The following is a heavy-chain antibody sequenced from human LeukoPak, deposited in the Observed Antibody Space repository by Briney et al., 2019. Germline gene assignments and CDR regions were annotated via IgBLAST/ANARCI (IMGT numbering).Heavy chain of an antibody. V-gene: IGHV3-49*03. D-gene: IGHD3-16*01. CDR2: IRSKAYGGTT. CDR1: GFTFGDYA. CDR3: TRDPTYYDYVWGVIFDY. Sequence: PGGSLRLSCTASGFTFGDYAMSWFRQAPGKGLEWVGFIRSKAYGGTTEYAASVKGRFTISRDDSKSIAYLQMNSLKTEDTAAYYCTRDPTYYDYVWGVIFDYWGQGTLVTVSS. J-gene: IGHJ4*02.